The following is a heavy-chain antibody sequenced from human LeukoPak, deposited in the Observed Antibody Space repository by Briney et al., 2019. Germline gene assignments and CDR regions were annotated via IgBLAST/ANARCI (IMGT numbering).Heavy chain of an antibody. Sequence: GSLSLSCAASGFPFSNYAMHWVRQAPGKGLEYVSGISSNGGSTFYASSVKGRFTISRDNSKNTLYLQMGSLRAEDMAVYYCARAEWEQLRWGIDYWGQGSLVTVSS. D-gene: IGHD1-26*01. CDR2: ISSNGGST. CDR3: ARAEWEQLRWGIDY. J-gene: IGHJ4*02. V-gene: IGHV3-64*01. CDR1: GFPFSNYA.